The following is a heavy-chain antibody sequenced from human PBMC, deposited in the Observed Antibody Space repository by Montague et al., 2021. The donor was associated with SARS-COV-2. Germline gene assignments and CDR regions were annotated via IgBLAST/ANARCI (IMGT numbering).Heavy chain of an antibody. J-gene: IGHJ4*02. CDR3: AAGGSINY. CDR2: INTGGDTM. D-gene: IGHD3-10*01. CDR1: GFTFRRYE. V-gene: IGHV3-48*03. Sequence: RLSCAASGFTFRRYEMHWVRQPPGKGLQWVSYINTGGDTMFYADSVKGRFTTSRDDAKNSLFLQINSLRADDTGVYYCAAGGSINYWGQGTLVTVSP.